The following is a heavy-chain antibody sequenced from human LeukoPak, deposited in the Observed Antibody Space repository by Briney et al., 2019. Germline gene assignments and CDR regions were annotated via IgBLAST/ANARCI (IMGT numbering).Heavy chain of an antibody. Sequence: GGSLRLSCPASGFTFSSYAMHWVRQAPGKGLEYVSALSSNGGSTSYAISVKGRFTISRDNSKNTLYLQMGSLRAEDMAVYYCAREGSIVVRCSDYGGQGTLVTVSS. V-gene: IGHV3-64*01. CDR2: LSSNGGST. CDR1: GFTFSSYA. CDR3: AREGSIVVRCSDY. D-gene: IGHD6-6*01. J-gene: IGHJ4*02.